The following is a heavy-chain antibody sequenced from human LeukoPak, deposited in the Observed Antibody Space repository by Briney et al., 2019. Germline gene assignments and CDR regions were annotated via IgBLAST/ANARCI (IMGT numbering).Heavy chain of an antibody. J-gene: IGHJ4*02. D-gene: IGHD4-11*01. CDR3: AALDDYSNYGARDY. CDR2: IVVGSGNT. Sequence: ASVKVSCKASGFTSTSSAVQWVRQARGQRLEWIGWIVVGSGNTNYAQKFQERVTITRDMSTSTAYMELSSLRSEDTAVYYCAALDDYSNYGARDYWGQGTLVTVSS. CDR1: GFTSTSSA. V-gene: IGHV1-58*01.